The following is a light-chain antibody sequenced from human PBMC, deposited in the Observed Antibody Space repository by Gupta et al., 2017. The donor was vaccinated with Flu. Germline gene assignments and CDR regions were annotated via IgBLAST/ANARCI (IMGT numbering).Light chain of an antibody. J-gene: IGKJ4*01. Sequence: EIQMTKSPSSLYASVGDRVTITCQASQYIKNSVNWYQQKPGEDPKVLIKGASSLQPGGPRRISGSVSGTDFKITISSLQPEDFATDYGQQYNEFPWTFGGGTRMETK. CDR1: QYIKNS. CDR3: QQYNEFPWT. V-gene: IGKV1-33*01. CDR2: GAS.